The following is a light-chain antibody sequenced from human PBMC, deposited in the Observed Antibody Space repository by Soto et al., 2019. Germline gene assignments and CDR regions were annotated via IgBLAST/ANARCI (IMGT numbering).Light chain of an antibody. Sequence: QSALTQPASVSGSPGQSITISCTGTSDNYVSWYQQHPGKVPKLMIYRVTNRPSGVSDRFSGSTSGNTASLTIAWLQTEDEADYYCSSYTNRRTLLFGAGTKVTVL. J-gene: IGLJ1*01. CDR1: SDNY. CDR3: SSYTNRRTLL. CDR2: RVT. V-gene: IGLV2-14*01.